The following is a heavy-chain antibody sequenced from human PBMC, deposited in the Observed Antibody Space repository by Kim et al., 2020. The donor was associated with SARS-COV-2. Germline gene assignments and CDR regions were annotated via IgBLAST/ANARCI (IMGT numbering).Heavy chain of an antibody. CDR1: GGSISSSSYY. Sequence: SETLSLTCTVSGGSISSSSYYWGWIRQPPGKGLEWIGSIYYSGSTYYNPSLKSRVTISVDTSKNQFSLKLSSVTAADTAVYYCARHFRPSVITFGGVTYDYWGQGTLVTVSS. CDR3: ARHFRPSVITFGGVTYDY. V-gene: IGHV4-39*01. J-gene: IGHJ4*02. D-gene: IGHD3-16*01. CDR2: IYYSGST.